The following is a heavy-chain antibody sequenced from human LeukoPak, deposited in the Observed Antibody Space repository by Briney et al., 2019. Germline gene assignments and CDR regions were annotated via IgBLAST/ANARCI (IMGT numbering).Heavy chain of an antibody. D-gene: IGHD2-15*01. Sequence: KTSQTLSLTCAVSGGSITSAGYYWHWIRQLPGKGLEWSGYIYYSGSTYYNPSLKSQVTISVDTSKNQFSLKLSSVTAADTAVYYSARDQGSRMRLFDPWGQGTLVTVSS. CDR3: ARDQGSRMRLFDP. CDR1: GGSITSAGYY. J-gene: IGHJ5*02. CDR2: IYYSGST. V-gene: IGHV4-31*11.